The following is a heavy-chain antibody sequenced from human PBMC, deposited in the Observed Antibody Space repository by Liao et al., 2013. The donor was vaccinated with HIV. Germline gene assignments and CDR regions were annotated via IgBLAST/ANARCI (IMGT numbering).Heavy chain of an antibody. CDR2: IYYSGST. Sequence: QVQLQESGPGLVKPSETLSLTCTVSGGSISSYYWSWIRQPPGKGLEWIGFIYYSGSTYYNPSLKSRVTISVDTSKNQFSLKLSSVTAADTAVYYCARVIVATDYYYYYMDVWGKGTTVTVSS. J-gene: IGHJ6*03. V-gene: IGHV4-59*08. CDR1: GGSISSYY. D-gene: IGHD5-12*01. CDR3: ARVIVATDYYYYYMDV.